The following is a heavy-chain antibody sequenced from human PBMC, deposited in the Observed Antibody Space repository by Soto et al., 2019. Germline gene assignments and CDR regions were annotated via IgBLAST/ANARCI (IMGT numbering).Heavy chain of an antibody. CDR2: VSHSGTT. D-gene: IGHD4-17*01. Sequence: QVHLQQWGAGLVKPSETLSLTCAVYGASFTGYYWTWLRQPPGKGLEWIGEVSHSGTTKYNPSLKSRVXXSXGXXKSQSPRELTSVTAADTAVYYCARYGGTASWYFDLGGRGTLVSVSS. V-gene: IGHV4-34*01. J-gene: IGHJ2*01. CDR3: ARYGGTASWYFDL. CDR1: GASFTGYY.